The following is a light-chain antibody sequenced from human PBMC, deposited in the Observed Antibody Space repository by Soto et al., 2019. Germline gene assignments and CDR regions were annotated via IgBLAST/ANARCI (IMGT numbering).Light chain of an antibody. J-gene: IGKJ4*01. CDR1: QSVGSA. Sequence: EIVMKQSPATLSVSPGETATLSCRASQSVGSAVAWYQHKPGQAPRLLIVGASIRATGVPGRFSGGGSGTEFTLTISSLQSEDFAVYYGQQYKNWPPLTFGGGTTVEIK. CDR3: QQYKNWPPLT. V-gene: IGKV3-15*01. CDR2: GAS.